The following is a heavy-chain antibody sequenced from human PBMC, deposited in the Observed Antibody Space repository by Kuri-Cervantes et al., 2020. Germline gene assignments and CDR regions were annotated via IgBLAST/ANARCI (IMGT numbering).Heavy chain of an antibody. CDR1: GGSISSSSYY. CDR2: IYYSGST. Sequence: SETLSLTCTVSGGSISSSSYYWGWIRQPPGKGLEWIGSIYYSGSTYYNPSLKSRVTISVDTSKNQFSLKLSSVTAADTAVYYCARADYYGSGVDVWGQGTTVTVSS. J-gene: IGHJ6*02. CDR3: ARADYYGSGVDV. D-gene: IGHD3-10*01. V-gene: IGHV4-39*07.